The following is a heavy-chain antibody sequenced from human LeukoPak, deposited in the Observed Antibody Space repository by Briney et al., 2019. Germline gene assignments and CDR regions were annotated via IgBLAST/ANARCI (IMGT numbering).Heavy chain of an antibody. V-gene: IGHV1-2*06. D-gene: IGHD3-22*01. J-gene: IGHJ6*03. CDR1: GYTFTSYY. CDR2: INPNSGGT. CDR3: ARGTYYYDSSGPESSYYYMDV. Sequence: ASVKVSCKASGYTFTSYYMHWVRQAPGQGLEWMGRINPNSGGTNYAQKFQGRVTMTRDTSISTAYMELSRLRSDDTAVYYCARGTYYYDSSGPESSYYYMDVWGKGTTVTVSS.